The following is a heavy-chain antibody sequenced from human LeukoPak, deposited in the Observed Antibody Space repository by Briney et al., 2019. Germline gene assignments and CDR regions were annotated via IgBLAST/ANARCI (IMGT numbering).Heavy chain of an antibody. J-gene: IGHJ4*02. Sequence: GGSLRLSCAASGFTFSSYAMSWVRQAPGKGLEWVSAITSSGGSTYYADSVKGRFTISRDNSKNTLYLQMNGLRAEDTAIYYCAKDLMSHSSGSLFDYWGPGTLVTVSS. V-gene: IGHV3-23*01. D-gene: IGHD3-22*01. CDR1: GFTFSSYA. CDR2: ITSSGGST. CDR3: AKDLMSHSSGSLFDY.